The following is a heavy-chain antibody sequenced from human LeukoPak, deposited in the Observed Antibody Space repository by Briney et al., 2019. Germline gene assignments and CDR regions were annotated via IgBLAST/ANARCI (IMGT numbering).Heavy chain of an antibody. CDR3: ARNLPAADY. J-gene: IGHJ4*02. CDR2: ISGSGGTT. CDR1: GFTFNSYA. Sequence: GGSLRLSCAASGFTFNSYAMTWVRQAPGKGLEWVSAISGSGGTTYYADSVKGRFTISRDNAKNSLYLQMNSLRAEDTAVYYCARNLPAADYWGQGTLVTVSS. V-gene: IGHV3-23*01. D-gene: IGHD2-2*01.